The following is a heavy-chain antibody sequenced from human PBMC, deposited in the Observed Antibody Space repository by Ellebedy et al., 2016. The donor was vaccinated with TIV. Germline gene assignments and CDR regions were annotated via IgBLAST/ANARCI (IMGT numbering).Heavy chain of an antibody. D-gene: IGHD3-3*01. V-gene: IGHV3-7*02. CDR3: ARWYDDSWTGFYT. Sequence: PGGSLRLSCAASGFTFSSYWMSWVRQAPGKGLEWVANIKYDGSEKYYVDSVKGRFTISRDNAKKSLYLQMDRLRAEDTAVYYCARWYDDSWTGFYTWGQGTLVTVSS. J-gene: IGHJ5*02. CDR2: IKYDGSEK. CDR1: GFTFSSYW.